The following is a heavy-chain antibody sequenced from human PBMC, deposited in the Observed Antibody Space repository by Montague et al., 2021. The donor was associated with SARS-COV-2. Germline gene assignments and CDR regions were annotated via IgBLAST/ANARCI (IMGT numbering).Heavy chain of an antibody. CDR1: GSISGYY. V-gene: IGHV4-4*07. CDR2: ISSSGGI. CDR3: ARQYIGYNRRFDY. J-gene: IGHJ4*02. D-gene: IGHD5-12*01. Sequence: SETLSLTCTVSGSISGYYWPWIRQSAGKGLEWIGRISSSGGIDYNASLKSRVTMSLDTSKIQLSLKLSSVTAADPAVYYCARQYIGYNRRFDYWGQGALVTVSP.